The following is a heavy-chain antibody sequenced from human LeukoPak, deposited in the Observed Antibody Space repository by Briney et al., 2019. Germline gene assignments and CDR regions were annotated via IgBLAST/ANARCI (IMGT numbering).Heavy chain of an antibody. Sequence: SETLSLTCGASGYSISSGFYWGWIRQPPGKGLQWIGSLYYTGSAEYNPSLKSRLTMSMDKSKNQFSLKLNSVTAADTAVYYCARLWSGYNFDYWGQGTLVTVSS. J-gene: IGHJ4*02. D-gene: IGHD5-24*01. CDR3: ARLWSGYNFDY. V-gene: IGHV4-38-2*01. CDR2: LYYTGSA. CDR1: GYSISSGFY.